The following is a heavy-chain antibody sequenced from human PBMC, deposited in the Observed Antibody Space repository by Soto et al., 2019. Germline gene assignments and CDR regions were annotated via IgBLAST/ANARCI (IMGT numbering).Heavy chain of an antibody. CDR2: ISGSGGST. D-gene: IGHD3-16*02. J-gene: IGHJ6*02. V-gene: IGHV3-23*01. CDR1: GFTFSGYA. Sequence: PGGSLRLSCAASGFTFSGYAMSWVRQAPGKGLEWVSAISGSGGSTYYADSVKGRFTISRDNSKNTRYLQMNSLRAEDTAVYYCAKSLSAVYYYGMDVWGQGTTVTVSS. CDR3: AKSLSAVYYYGMDV.